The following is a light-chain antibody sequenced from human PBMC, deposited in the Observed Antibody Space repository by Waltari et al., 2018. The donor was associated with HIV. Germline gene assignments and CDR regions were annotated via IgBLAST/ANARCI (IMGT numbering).Light chain of an antibody. J-gene: IGLJ3*02. CDR3: ETWENSLSAGV. CDR2: GND. CDR1: TYKKGESD. V-gene: IGLV1-51*01. Sequence: QSVSTQPPSVTAAPGQKDTIPCSGRTYKKGESDVTRYQQLPGTAPKLLIYGNDKRPSGIPDRFSGSKSGTSATLAITGVQSGDGADYYCETWENSLSAGVFGGGTKLTVL.